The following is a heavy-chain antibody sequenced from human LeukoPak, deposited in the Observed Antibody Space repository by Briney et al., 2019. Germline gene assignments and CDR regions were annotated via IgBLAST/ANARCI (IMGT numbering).Heavy chain of an antibody. CDR2: MNPNSGNT. V-gene: IGHV1-8*01. D-gene: IGHD3-22*01. CDR1: GYTFTSYD. Sequence: GVSVKVSCKASGYTFTSYDINWVRQATGQGLEWMGWMNPNSGNTGYAQKFQGRVTMTRNTSISTAYMELSSLRSEDTAVYYCARGQYYHDSSGYNFDYWGQGTLVTVSS. CDR3: ARGQYYHDSSGYNFDY. J-gene: IGHJ4*02.